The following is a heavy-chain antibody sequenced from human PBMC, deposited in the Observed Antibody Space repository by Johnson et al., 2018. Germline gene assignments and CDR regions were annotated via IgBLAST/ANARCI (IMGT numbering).Heavy chain of an antibody. CDR3: ARGRDYSKYVWGGRGAFDI. CDR1: GGSFSGYY. Sequence: QVQLQQWGAGLLKXSETLSLTCAVYGGSFSGYYWSWIRQPPGKGLEWIGEINHSGSTNYNPSLKSRVTISLDTSKNQFSLKLSSKTAADPAVYYCARGRDYSKYVWGGRGAFDIWGQGTMVTVSS. D-gene: IGHD4-11*01. CDR2: INHSGST. J-gene: IGHJ3*02. V-gene: IGHV4-34*01.